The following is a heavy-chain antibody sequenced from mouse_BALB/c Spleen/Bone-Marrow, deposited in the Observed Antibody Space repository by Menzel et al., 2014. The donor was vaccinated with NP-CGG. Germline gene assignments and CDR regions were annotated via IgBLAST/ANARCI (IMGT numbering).Heavy chain of an antibody. CDR2: INPGSGGT. D-gene: IGHD2-14*01. CDR3: ARGDYRYDGFAY. CDR1: GYAFTNYL. V-gene: IGHV1-54*01. J-gene: IGHJ3*01. Sequence: VQLQQSGAELVRPGTSVKVSCKASGYAFTNYLIEWVKQRPGQGLEWIGVINPGSGGTNYNEKFKGKATLTADKSSSTVYMQLSSLTSDDSAVYFCARGDYRYDGFAYWGQGTLVTVSA.